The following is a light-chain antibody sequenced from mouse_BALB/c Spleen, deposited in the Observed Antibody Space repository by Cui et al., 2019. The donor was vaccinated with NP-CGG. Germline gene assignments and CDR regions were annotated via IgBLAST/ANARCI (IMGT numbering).Light chain of an antibody. CDR1: TGAVTTSNY. J-gene: IGLJ1*01. CDR2: GTN. V-gene: IGLV1*01. CDR3: ALWYSNHWV. Sequence: QALVTQESALTTSPGETVTLTCRSSTGAVTTSNYPNWVQEKPDHLFTGLIGGTNNRTPGVPTRFSGSLIGDKAALTITGAQTEDEAIYFCALWYSNHWVFGGGTKLTVL.